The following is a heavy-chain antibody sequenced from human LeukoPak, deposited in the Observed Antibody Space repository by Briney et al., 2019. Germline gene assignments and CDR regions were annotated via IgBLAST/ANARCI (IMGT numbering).Heavy chain of an antibody. CDR2: TYSHGRS. D-gene: IGHD4-17*01. J-gene: IGHJ2*01. CDR3: ARTTPTVTTSSDL. V-gene: IGHV3-53*01. Sequence: PGGSLRLSCAASGFTVSNNPMSWVRQAPGEGLEWVSVTYSHGRSFHADSVKGRFTVSTDNSKNTLYLQMNSLRAEDTALYYCARTTPTVTTSSDLWGRGTLVTVSS. CDR1: GFTVSNNP.